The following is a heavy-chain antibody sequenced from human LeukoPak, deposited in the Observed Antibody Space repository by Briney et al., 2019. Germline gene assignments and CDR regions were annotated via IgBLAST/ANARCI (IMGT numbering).Heavy chain of an antibody. CDR2: ISYDGGDK. CDR1: GFTFRSYG. Sequence: PGRSLRLSCAASGFTFRSYGMHWVRQAPGKGLEPVAVISYDGGDKYYADSVKGRFTISRDNSKNTLYLQMNSLRAEDTAVYYCASGSGLFNAFDIWGQGTMVTVSS. J-gene: IGHJ3*02. D-gene: IGHD6-19*01. V-gene: IGHV3-30*03. CDR3: ASGSGLFNAFDI.